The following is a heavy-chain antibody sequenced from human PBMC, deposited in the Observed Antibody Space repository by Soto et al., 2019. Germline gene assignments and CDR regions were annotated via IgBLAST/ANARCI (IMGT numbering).Heavy chain of an antibody. V-gene: IGHV3-33*01. Sequence: GGSLRLSCAASGFTFSSYGMHWVRQAPGKGLEWVAVIWYDGSNKYYADSVKGRFTISRDNSKNTLYLQMNSLRAEDTAVYYCARELDCSSTSCYEEYMDVWGKGTTVTVSS. D-gene: IGHD2-2*01. CDR3: ARELDCSSTSCYEEYMDV. CDR1: GFTFSSYG. J-gene: IGHJ6*03. CDR2: IWYDGSNK.